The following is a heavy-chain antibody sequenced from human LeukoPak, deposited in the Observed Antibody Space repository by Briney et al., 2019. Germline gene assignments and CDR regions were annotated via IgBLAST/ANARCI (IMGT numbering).Heavy chain of an antibody. V-gene: IGHV4-39*01. Sequence: PSQTLSLTCSVSGGSISSSGYYWNWIRQPPGKGLEWVGSIYYSGTTYYNSSLKSRVNISEDTSKNSFSLMLTSVTAADTAVYYCARQVSDYFYYYIDVWGEGTTVIVSS. CDR2: IYYSGTT. CDR3: ARQVSDYFYYYIDV. CDR1: GGSISSSGYY. J-gene: IGHJ6*03.